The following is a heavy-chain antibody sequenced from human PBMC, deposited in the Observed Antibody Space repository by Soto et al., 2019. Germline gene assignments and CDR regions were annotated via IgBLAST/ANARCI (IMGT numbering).Heavy chain of an antibody. D-gene: IGHD3-10*01. CDR1: GGSISSSSYY. CDR2: IYYSGST. Sequence: SETLSLTCTVSGGSISSSSYYWGWIRQPPGKGLEWIGSIYYSGSTYYNPSLKSRVTISVDTSKNQFSLKLSSVTAADTAVYYCASISDRGNGMDVWGQGTTVTVS. V-gene: IGHV4-39*01. CDR3: ASISDRGNGMDV. J-gene: IGHJ6*02.